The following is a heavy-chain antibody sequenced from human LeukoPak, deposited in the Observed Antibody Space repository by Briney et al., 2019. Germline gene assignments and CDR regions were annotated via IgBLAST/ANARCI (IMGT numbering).Heavy chain of an antibody. D-gene: IGHD4-23*01. V-gene: IGHV1-8*01. CDR3: ARVGYGGYYYGMDV. CDR1: GYTFTSYD. Sequence: ASVKVSCKASGYTFTSYDINWVRQATGQGLEWMGWMNPNSGNTGYAQKFQGRVTMTRNTSISTAYMELSSLRSEDTVVYYCARVGYGGYYYGMDVWGQGTTVTVSS. CDR2: MNPNSGNT. J-gene: IGHJ6*02.